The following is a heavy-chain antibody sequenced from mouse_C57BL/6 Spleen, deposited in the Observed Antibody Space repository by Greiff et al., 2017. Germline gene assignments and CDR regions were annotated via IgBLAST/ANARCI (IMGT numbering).Heavy chain of an antibody. CDR1: GYTFTSYW. Sequence: VQLQQPGAELVMPGASVKLSCKASGYTFTSYWMHWVKQRPGQGLEWIGEIDPSDSYTNYNQKFKGKSTLTVDKSSSTACMQLSSLTSEDSAVYYCARGGEYFDVWGTGTTVTVSS. CDR2: IDPSDSYT. V-gene: IGHV1-69*01. CDR3: ARGGEYFDV. J-gene: IGHJ1*03.